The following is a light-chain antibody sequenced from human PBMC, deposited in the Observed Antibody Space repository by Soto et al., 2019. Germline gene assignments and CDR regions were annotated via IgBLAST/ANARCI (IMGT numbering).Light chain of an antibody. J-gene: IGLJ3*02. CDR2: EGT. CDR3: CSYAGSSTWV. CDR1: SSDVGNYNL. V-gene: IGLV2-23*01. Sequence: QSALTQPASVSGSPGQSITISCTGTSSDVGNYNLVSWYQQHPGKAPKLMIYEGTKRPSGVSDRFSGSKSGNTASLTISGIQAADEADYYCCSYAGSSTWVFGGGTKLTVL.